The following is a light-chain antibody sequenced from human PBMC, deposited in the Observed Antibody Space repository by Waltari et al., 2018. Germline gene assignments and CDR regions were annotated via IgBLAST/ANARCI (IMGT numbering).Light chain of an antibody. V-gene: IGLV2-8*01. CDR1: SSDIGTYNL. J-gene: IGLJ3*02. CDR2: EVT. Sequence: QSALTQPPSASGSPGQSVTISCTGTSSDIGTYNLVSWYQQGPGKAPKRIIYEVTKRPSGVPDRLSGSKCGNTASLTVSGLQADDEADYYCSSDAGSGNVVFGGGTKLTVL. CDR3: SSDAGSGNVV.